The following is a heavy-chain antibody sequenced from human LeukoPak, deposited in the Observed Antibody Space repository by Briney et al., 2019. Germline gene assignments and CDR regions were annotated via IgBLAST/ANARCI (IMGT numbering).Heavy chain of an antibody. CDR1: GFTFSSYS. Sequence: GGSLRLSCAASGFTFSSYSMNWVRQAPGKGLELVSYISSSSSTIYYADSVKGRFTISRDNAKNSLYLQMNSLRAEDTAVYYCARGTSGWFDPWGQGTLVTVSS. CDR2: ISSSSSTI. J-gene: IGHJ5*02. V-gene: IGHV3-48*01. CDR3: ARGTSGWFDP. D-gene: IGHD1-1*01.